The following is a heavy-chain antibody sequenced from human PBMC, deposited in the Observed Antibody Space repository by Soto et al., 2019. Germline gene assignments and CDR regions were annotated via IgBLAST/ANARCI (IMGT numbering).Heavy chain of an antibody. J-gene: IGHJ6*02. D-gene: IGHD6-19*01. CDR2: ISYDGSNK. V-gene: IGHV3-30*18. CDR3: AKVLQWLNYYYYYGMDV. Sequence: GGSLRLSCAASGFTFSSYGMHWVRQAPGKGLEWVAVISYDGSNKYYADSVKGRFTISRDNSKNTLYLQMNSLRAEDTAVYYCAKVLQWLNYYYYYGMDVWGQGTTVTVSS. CDR1: GFTFSSYG.